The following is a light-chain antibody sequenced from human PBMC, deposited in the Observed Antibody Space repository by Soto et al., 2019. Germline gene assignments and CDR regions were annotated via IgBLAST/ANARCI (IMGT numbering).Light chain of an antibody. CDR1: QTVRNNY. CDR2: GAS. J-gene: IGKJ4*01. CDR3: QQYGSSPKT. Sequence: EFVLTQSPGTLSLSPGERATLSCRASQTVRNNYLAWYQQKPGQAPRLLIYGASSRATGIPDRFSGSGSGTDFTLTISRLEPEDFAVYYCQQYGSSPKTFGGGTKVDI. V-gene: IGKV3-20*01.